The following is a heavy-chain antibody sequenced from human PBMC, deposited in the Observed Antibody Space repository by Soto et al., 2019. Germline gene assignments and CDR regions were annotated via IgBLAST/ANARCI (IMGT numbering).Heavy chain of an antibody. J-gene: IGHJ4*02. V-gene: IGHV1-69*13. Sequence: SVKVSCKASGGTFSSYAISWVRQAPGQGLEWMGGIIPIFGTANYAQKFQGRVTITADESTSTAYMELSSLRSEDTAVYYCARTGPSLMTEGPFDYWGQGTLVTVSS. D-gene: IGHD3-16*01. CDR2: IIPIFGTA. CDR1: GGTFSSYA. CDR3: ARTGPSLMTEGPFDY.